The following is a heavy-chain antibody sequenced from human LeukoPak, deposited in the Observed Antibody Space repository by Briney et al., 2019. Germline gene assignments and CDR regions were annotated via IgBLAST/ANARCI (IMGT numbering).Heavy chain of an antibody. CDR3: ARADRTDDFWSGYYSDYFDY. Sequence: SETLSLICAVYGGSFSGYYWSWIRQPPGKGLEWIGEINHSGSTNYNPSLKSRVTISVDTSKNQFSLKLSSVTAADTAVYYCARADRTDDFWSGYYSDYFDYWGQGTLVTVSS. J-gene: IGHJ4*02. D-gene: IGHD3-3*01. CDR2: INHSGST. V-gene: IGHV4-34*01. CDR1: GGSFSGYY.